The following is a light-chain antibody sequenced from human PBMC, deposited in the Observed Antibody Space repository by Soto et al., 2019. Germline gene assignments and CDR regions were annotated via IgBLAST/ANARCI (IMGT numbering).Light chain of an antibody. J-gene: IGKJ1*01. CDR2: GAS. CDR3: QQSYNSPQT. V-gene: IGKV3-15*01. Sequence: EIMMTQSPATLSLSPGERATLYCRASQSVSSNLAWYQQKPGQAPRLLVYGASTRATGIPGRFSGSGSGTEFTLTISSLQSEDFAVYCCQQSYNSPQTFGQGTKVDIK. CDR1: QSVSSN.